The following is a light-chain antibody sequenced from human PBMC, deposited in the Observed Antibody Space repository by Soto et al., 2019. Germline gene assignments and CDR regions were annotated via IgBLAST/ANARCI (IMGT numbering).Light chain of an antibody. Sequence: QSVLTQPASVSGSPGQSITISCTGTSSDVGSYNLVSWYQQHPGKAPKLMIYEVSNRPSGVSNRFSGSKSGNTASLTISGLQAEDEADYYCSSYTSSILVFGGGTQLTVL. J-gene: IGLJ3*02. CDR2: EVS. V-gene: IGLV2-14*02. CDR3: SSYTSSILV. CDR1: SSDVGSYNL.